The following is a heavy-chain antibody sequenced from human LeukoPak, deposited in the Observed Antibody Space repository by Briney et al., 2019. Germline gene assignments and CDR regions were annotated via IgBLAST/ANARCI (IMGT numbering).Heavy chain of an antibody. CDR2: ISGSGGST. J-gene: IGHJ4*02. V-gene: IGHV3-23*01. D-gene: IGHD6-19*01. Sequence: SWGSLRLSCAASGFTFSSYAMSWVRQAPGKGLEWVSAISGSGGSTYYADSVKGRFTISRDNSKNTLYLQMNSLRAEDTAVYYCASEKQYSSGWYATFDYWGQGTLVTVSS. CDR1: GFTFSSYA. CDR3: ASEKQYSSGWYATFDY.